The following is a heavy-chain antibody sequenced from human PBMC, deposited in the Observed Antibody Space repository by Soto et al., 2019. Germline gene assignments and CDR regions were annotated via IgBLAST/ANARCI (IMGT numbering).Heavy chain of an antibody. CDR1: GGSFSGYY. J-gene: IGHJ6*02. D-gene: IGHD2-2*01. Sequence: PSETLSLTCAVYGGSFSGYYWGWIRQPPGKGLEWIGSIYNSGRTYYNPSLNSRVTVSVDTSKNQFSLKVTSVTAADTAVYYCARLHGYCISSSCHGHYAMDVWGQGTTVTVSS. CDR3: ARLHGYCISSSCHGHYAMDV. V-gene: IGHV4-34*01. CDR2: IYNSGRT.